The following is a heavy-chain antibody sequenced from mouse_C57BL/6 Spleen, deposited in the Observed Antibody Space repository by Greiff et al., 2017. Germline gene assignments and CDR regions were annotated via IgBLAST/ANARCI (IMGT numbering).Heavy chain of an antibody. CDR2: IYPRSGNT. J-gene: IGHJ2*01. CDR1: GYTFTSYG. CDR3: ARSSYYDYDGHYFDD. Sequence: QVQLQQSGAELARPGASVKLSCKASGYTFTSYGLSWVKQRTGQGLEWIGEIYPRSGNTYYNEKFKGKATLTADKSSSTAYMELRSLTSEDSAVYFCARSSYYDYDGHYFDDWGKGTTLTVSS. V-gene: IGHV1-81*01. D-gene: IGHD2-4*01.